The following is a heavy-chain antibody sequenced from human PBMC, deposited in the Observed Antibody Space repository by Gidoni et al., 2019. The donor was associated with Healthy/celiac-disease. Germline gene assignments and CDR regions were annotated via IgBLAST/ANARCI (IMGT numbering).Heavy chain of an antibody. CDR1: GFTFSSYA. CDR3: ARYTAPGYSSSWYSYYFDY. Sequence: QVQLVESGGGVVQPGRSLRLSCAASGFTFSSYAMHWVRQAPGKGLEWVAVISYDGSNKYYADSVKGRFTISRDNSKNTLYLQMNSLRAEDTAVYYCARYTAPGYSSSWYSYYFDYWGQGTLVTVSS. CDR2: ISYDGSNK. V-gene: IGHV3-30-3*01. D-gene: IGHD6-13*01. J-gene: IGHJ4*02.